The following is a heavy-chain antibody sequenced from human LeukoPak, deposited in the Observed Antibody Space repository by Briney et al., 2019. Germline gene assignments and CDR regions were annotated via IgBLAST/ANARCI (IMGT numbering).Heavy chain of an antibody. J-gene: IGHJ4*02. CDR3: ASRVLYSSGWYTEFYFDY. V-gene: IGHV4-34*01. D-gene: IGHD6-19*01. CDR2: INHSGST. Sequence: PSETLSLTCAVYGGSFSGYYWSWIRQPPGKGLEWIGEINHSGSTNYNPSLKSRVTISVDTSKNQFSLKLSSVTAADTAVYYCASRVLYSSGWYTEFYFDYWGQGTLVTVSS. CDR1: GGSFSGYY.